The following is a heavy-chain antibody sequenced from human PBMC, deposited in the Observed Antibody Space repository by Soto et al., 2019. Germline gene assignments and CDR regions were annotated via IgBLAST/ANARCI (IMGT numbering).Heavy chain of an antibody. D-gene: IGHD2-2*01. Sequence: ASVKVSCKASGYTFSSYGLSWVRQAPGQGLEWMGWINVYNGNTNYAQKFQGRVTMTTDTSTNTAYMELRSLRSDDTAVYYCARDCYQLLCPLLYNWFDPWGQGTLVTVSS. V-gene: IGHV1-18*01. CDR2: INVYNGNT. CDR1: GYTFSSYG. J-gene: IGHJ5*02. CDR3: ARDCYQLLCPLLYNWFDP.